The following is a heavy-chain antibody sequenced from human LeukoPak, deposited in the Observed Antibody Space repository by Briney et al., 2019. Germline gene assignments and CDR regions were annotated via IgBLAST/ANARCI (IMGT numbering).Heavy chain of an antibody. CDR3: VRGGGWV. Sequence: GGSLRLSCAASGFTFSNAWMSWVRQAPGKGPEWVGRIKSKTDGGTTDYAAPAEGRFTISRDDSKNTLYLQMYSLKTEDTAVYYCVRGGGWVWGQGTLVTVSS. V-gene: IGHV3-15*01. J-gene: IGHJ4*02. CDR1: GFTFSNAW. D-gene: IGHD6-19*01. CDR2: IKSKTDGGTT.